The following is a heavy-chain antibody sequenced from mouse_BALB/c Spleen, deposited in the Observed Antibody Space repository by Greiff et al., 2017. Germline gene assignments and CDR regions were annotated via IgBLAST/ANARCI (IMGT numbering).Heavy chain of an antibody. J-gene: IGHJ1*01. V-gene: IGHV2-9*02. D-gene: IGHD1-1*01. CDR3: AMPTVVATDWYFDV. CDR1: GFSLTSYG. Sequence: VQGVESGPGLVAPSQSLSITCTVSGFSLTSYGVHWVRQPPGKGLEWLGVIWAGGSTNYNSALMSRLSISKDNSKSQVFLKMNSLQTDDTAMYYCAMPTVVATDWYFDVWGAGTTVTVSS. CDR2: IWAGGST.